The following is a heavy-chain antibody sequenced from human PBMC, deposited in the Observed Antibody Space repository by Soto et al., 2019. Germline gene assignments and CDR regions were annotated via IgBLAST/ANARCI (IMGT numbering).Heavy chain of an antibody. D-gene: IGHD6-6*01. CDR2: INHSGST. CDR1: GGSFSGYY. J-gene: IGHJ6*02. V-gene: IGHV4-34*01. Sequence: QVQLQQWGAGLLKPSETLSLTCAVYGGSFSGYYWSWIRQPPGKGLEWIGEINHSGSTNYNPSLKSRVTISVDTSKNQFSLKLSSVTAADTAVYYCARGRTIAARRYYYYYGMDVWGQGNTVTVSS. CDR3: ARGRTIAARRYYYYYGMDV.